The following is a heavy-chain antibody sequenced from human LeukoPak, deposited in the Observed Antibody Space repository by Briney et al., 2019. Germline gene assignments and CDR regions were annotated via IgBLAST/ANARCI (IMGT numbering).Heavy chain of an antibody. CDR3: ARLTWYAFDI. D-gene: IGHD1-20*01. CDR1: GGSISSYY. Sequence: SETLFLTCTVSGGSISSYYWSWIRQPPGKGLEWIGYIYYSGSTNCNPSLKSRVTISVDTSKNQLSLKLNSVSAADTAVYYCARLTWYAFDIWGQGTMVTVSS. CDR2: IYYSGST. V-gene: IGHV4-59*08. J-gene: IGHJ3*02.